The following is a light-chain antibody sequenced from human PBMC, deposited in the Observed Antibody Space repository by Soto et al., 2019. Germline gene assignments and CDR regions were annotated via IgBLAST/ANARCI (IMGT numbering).Light chain of an antibody. CDR3: QQRTYWPRT. V-gene: IGKV3-11*01. Sequence: ECVLTQSPATLSLSPRERVSLSCRASHSVGLFLAWYQQKRGQPLRLLIYNASNRATDIPARFSGSGSGTDFTFTISSLEPEDFAVYYCQQRTYWPRTFGQGTKV. J-gene: IGKJ1*01. CDR1: HSVGLF. CDR2: NAS.